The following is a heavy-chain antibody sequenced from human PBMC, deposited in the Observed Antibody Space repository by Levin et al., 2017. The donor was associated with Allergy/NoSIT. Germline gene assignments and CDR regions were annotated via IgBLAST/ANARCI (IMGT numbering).Heavy chain of an antibody. Sequence: SCAVYGGSFSDYYWSWIRQPPGKGLEWIGEINHSGSTNYNPSLKSRVTISVDTSKNHFSLKLSSVTAADTAVYYCARGRKLRFLEWLYRFDYWGQGTLVTVSS. CDR3: ARGRKLRFLEWLYRFDY. J-gene: IGHJ4*02. CDR2: INHSGST. V-gene: IGHV4-34*01. D-gene: IGHD3-3*01. CDR1: GGSFSDYY.